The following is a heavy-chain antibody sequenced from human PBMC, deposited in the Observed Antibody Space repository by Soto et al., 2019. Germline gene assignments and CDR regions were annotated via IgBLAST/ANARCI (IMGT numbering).Heavy chain of an antibody. CDR1: GYTFTSYD. V-gene: IGHV1-8*01. CDR3: ARDPRFLESGYYFYYGMDV. Sequence: RASVKVSCKASGYTFTSYDINWVRQATGQGLEWMGWMNPNSGNTGYAQKFQGRVTMTRNTSISTAYMELSSLRSEDTAVYYCARDPRFLESGYYFYYGMDVWGQGATVTVSS. J-gene: IGHJ6*02. CDR2: MNPNSGNT. D-gene: IGHD3-3*01.